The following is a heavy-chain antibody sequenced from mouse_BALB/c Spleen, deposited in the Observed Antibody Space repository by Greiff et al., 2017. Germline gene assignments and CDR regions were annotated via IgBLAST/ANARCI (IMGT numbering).Heavy chain of an antibody. Sequence: LQQPGSELVRPGASVKLSCKASGYTFTSYWMHWVKQRPGQGLEWIGNIYPGSGSTNYDEKFKSKATLTVDTSSSTAYMQLSSLTSEDSAVYYCTRERGNYVDYWGQGTTRTVSS. CDR1: GYTFTSYW. J-gene: IGHJ2*01. CDR2: IYPGSGST. V-gene: IGHV1S22*01. CDR3: TRERGNYVDY.